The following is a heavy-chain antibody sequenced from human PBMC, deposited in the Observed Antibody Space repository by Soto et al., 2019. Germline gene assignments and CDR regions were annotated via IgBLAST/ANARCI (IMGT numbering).Heavy chain of an antibody. CDR3: GGYSGDGIWS. CDR1: GFTFSSYS. CDR2: ISSNGGTT. Sequence: EVQLVESGGGLVQPGGSLRLSCAASGFTFSSYSMHWVRQAPGKGLEYVSAISSNGGTTSYANSVKGRFTISRDNSKNMLYLQMGSRRAEDMAVYYCGGYSGDGIWSWGQGTLVTVS. J-gene: IGHJ5*02. V-gene: IGHV3-64*01. D-gene: IGHD1-26*01.